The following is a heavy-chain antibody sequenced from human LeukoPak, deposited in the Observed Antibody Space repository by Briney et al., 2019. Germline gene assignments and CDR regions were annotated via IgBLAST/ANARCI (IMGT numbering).Heavy chain of an antibody. J-gene: IGHJ4*02. D-gene: IGHD4/OR15-4a*01. CDR2: ITSSGTTT. CDR3: GRDPDYGDPY. V-gene: IGHV3-11*01. Sequence: GGSLRLSCSAYGFIFSDSYMSWFRLSPEKGLEWIAYITSSGTTTEYADSVKGRFTISRVNAKNSLYLQMNSLRPEDTAVYYCGRDPDYGDPYWGQGTLVTVSS. CDR1: GFIFSDSY.